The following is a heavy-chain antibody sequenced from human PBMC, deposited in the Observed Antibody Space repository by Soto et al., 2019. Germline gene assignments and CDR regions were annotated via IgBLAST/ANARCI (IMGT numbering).Heavy chain of an antibody. J-gene: IGHJ6*02. CDR2: ISLYSDGT. Sequence: AASVTVSCKTSGYTFSNYGITWVRQAPGQPLEWLGWISLYSDGTNYAQKFQGRVSMTTDTSTTTAYMELRSLRSDDTAVYYCAREVGEYSSSKYHWYGMDDWGQGTRVTGSS. V-gene: IGHV1-18*01. CDR3: AREVGEYSSSKYHWYGMDD. D-gene: IGHD1-1*01. CDR1: GYTFSNYG.